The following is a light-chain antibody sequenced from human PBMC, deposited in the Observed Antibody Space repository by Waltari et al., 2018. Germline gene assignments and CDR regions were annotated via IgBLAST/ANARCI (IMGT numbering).Light chain of an antibody. Sequence: DIQMTQSPPSLAASVGDSVNITCRASQPIRNSLNLYQQRPGKAPKLLISAASSLQSGVPSRFSGSGSGTDFALTISSLQPEDFASDHCQETYTTLFTFGPGTKVEIK. V-gene: IGKV1-39*01. CDR1: QPIRNS. CDR3: QETYTTLFT. CDR2: AAS. J-gene: IGKJ3*01.